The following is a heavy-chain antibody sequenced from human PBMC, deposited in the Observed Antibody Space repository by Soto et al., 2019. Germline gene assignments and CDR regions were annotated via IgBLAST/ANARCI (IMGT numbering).Heavy chain of an antibody. Sequence: GGSLRLSCAASGFTFSSYGMHWVRQAPGKGLEWVAVISYDGSNKYYADSVKGRFTISRDNSKNTLYLQMNSLRAEDTAVYYCASAAREYYYYGMDVWGQGTTVTVSS. CDR3: ASAAREYYYYGMDV. CDR2: ISYDGSNK. V-gene: IGHV3-30*03. J-gene: IGHJ6*02. CDR1: GFTFSSYG.